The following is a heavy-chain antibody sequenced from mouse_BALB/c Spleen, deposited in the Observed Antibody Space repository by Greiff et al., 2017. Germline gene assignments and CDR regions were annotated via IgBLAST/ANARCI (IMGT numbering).Heavy chain of an antibody. J-gene: IGHJ2*01. V-gene: IGHV1-7*01. Sequence: VQLQQSGAELAKPGASVKMSCKASGYTFTSYWMHWVKQKPGQGLEWIGYINPSTGYTEYNQKFKDKATLTADKSSSTAYMQLSSLTSEDAAVYYCARSMGGLDYWGQGTTLTVSS. CDR2: INPSTGYT. CDR3: ARSMGGLDY. CDR1: GYTFTSYW. D-gene: IGHD2-3*01.